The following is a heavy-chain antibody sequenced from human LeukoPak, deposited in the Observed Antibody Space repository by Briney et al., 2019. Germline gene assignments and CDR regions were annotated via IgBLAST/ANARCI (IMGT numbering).Heavy chain of an antibody. CDR2: IYTSGST. D-gene: IGHD3-9*01. CDR3: ARLTGYSSESWFDP. Sequence: SETLSLTCTVSGGSISSGSYYWSRIRQPAGKGLEWIGRIYTSGSTNYNPSLKSRVTISVHTSKNQFSLKLSSVTAADTAVYYCARLTGYSSESWFDPWGQGTLVTVSS. V-gene: IGHV4-61*02. J-gene: IGHJ5*02. CDR1: GGSISSGSYY.